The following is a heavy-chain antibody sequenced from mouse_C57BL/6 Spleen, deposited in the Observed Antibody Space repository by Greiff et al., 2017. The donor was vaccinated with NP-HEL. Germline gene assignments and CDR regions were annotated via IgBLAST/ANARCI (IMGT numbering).Heavy chain of an antibody. V-gene: IGHV1-74*01. CDR3: ATPTWDKGFAY. D-gene: IGHD4-1*01. J-gene: IGHJ3*01. CDR1: GYTFTSYW. Sequence: VQLQQPGAELVKPGASVKVSCKASGYTFTSYWMHWVKQRPGQGLEWIGRIHPSDSDTNYNQKFKGKATLTVDKSSSTAYMQLSSLTSEDSAVYYCATPTWDKGFAYWGQGTLVTVSA. CDR2: IHPSDSDT.